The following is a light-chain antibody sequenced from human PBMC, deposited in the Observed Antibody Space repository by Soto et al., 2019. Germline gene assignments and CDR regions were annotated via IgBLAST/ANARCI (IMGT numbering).Light chain of an antibody. CDR3: AAWDDSLSGPVYV. CDR2: RNN. J-gene: IGLJ1*01. V-gene: IGLV1-47*01. Sequence: SVLTQPPSASGTPGQRVTISCSGSSSNIGSNYVYWYQQLPGTAPKLLIYRNNQRPSGVPDRFSGSKSGTSASLAISGLRSEDEADYYCAAWDDSLSGPVYVFGTGTKLTVL. CDR1: SSNIGSNY.